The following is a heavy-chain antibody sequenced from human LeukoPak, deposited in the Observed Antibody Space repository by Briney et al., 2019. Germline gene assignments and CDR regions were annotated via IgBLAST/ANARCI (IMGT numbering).Heavy chain of an antibody. CDR3: ARQDTYYDFWSGYRYLDY. CDR2: IYYSGST. D-gene: IGHD3-3*01. V-gene: IGHV4-30-2*01. Sequence: SQTLSLTCTVSGDSFSSGRYAWSWIRQPPGKGLEWIAYIYYSGSTYYNPSLKSRVTISVDRSKNQFSLRLSSVTAADTAVYYCARQDTYYDFWSGYRYLDYWGQGTLVTVSS. J-gene: IGHJ4*02. CDR1: GDSFSSGRYA.